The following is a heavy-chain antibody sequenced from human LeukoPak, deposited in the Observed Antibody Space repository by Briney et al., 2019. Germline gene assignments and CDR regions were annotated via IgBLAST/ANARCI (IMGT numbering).Heavy chain of an antibody. CDR2: ITPIFGTA. CDR1: GGTFSSYA. CDR3: ARGVLRGP. V-gene: IGHV1-69*05. Sequence: ASVKVSCKASGGTFSSYAISWVRQAPGQGLEWMGRITPIFGTANYAQKFQGRVTITTDESTSTAYMELSSLRSEDTAVYYCARGVLRGPWGQGTLVTVSS. D-gene: IGHD5/OR15-5a*01. J-gene: IGHJ5*02.